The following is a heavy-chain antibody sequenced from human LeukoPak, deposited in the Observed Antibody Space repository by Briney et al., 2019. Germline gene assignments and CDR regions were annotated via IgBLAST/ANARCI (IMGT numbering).Heavy chain of an antibody. J-gene: IGHJ4*02. CDR1: GYSFTSYY. CDR2: IHPSGGST. CDR3: ARAFTSGRRFDY. Sequence: ASVKVSCKASGYSFTSYYIRWVRQAPGQGLEWMGIIHPSGGSTSCAQKFQDRVTMTRDTSTSTVYMELSSLSSEDTAVYYCARAFTSGRRFDYWGQGTLVTVSS. D-gene: IGHD2-8*01. V-gene: IGHV1-46*01.